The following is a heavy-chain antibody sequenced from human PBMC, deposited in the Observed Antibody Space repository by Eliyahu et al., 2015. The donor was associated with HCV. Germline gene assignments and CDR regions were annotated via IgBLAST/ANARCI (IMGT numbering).Heavy chain of an antibody. CDR3: ARSLGDYTDYYGMDV. CDR1: GGSIXAYY. V-gene: IGHV4-59*01. Sequence: QVQLRESGPGLVKPSETLSLTCTVSGGSIXAYYWTWIRQPPGKGLEWIGYIYYFGNTAYNPSLKSRVTISLDTSKNQFSLNLFSVTPADTGVYFCARSLGDYTDYYGMDVWGQGTTVTVSS. CDR2: IYYFGNT. D-gene: IGHD4-17*01. J-gene: IGHJ6*02.